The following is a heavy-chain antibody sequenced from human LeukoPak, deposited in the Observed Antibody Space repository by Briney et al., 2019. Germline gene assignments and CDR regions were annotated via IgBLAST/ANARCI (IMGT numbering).Heavy chain of an antibody. CDR2: IYYSGST. CDR3: ARNIQDYVWGSYLIDY. J-gene: IGHJ4*02. Sequence: SETLSLTCTVSGGSISSSSYYWGWIRQPPGKGLEWIGSIYYSGSTYYNPSLKSRVTISVDTSKNQFSLKLSSVTVADTAVYYCARNIQDYVWGSYLIDYWGQGTLVTVSS. D-gene: IGHD3-16*01. CDR1: GGSISSSSYY. V-gene: IGHV4-39*07.